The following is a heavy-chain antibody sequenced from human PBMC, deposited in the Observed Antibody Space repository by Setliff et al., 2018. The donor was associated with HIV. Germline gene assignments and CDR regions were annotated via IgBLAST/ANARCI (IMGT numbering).Heavy chain of an antibody. CDR3: ARDRGSGWTSPFDY. V-gene: IGHV4-39*07. Sequence: KPSETLSLTCSVSGTSLSSSDFYWGWIRQPPGKGLEWIGGFYYSGNTYYNPSLKSRVTISVDTSKNQFSLKLSSVTAADTAVYYCARDRGSGWTSPFDYWGQGTLVTVSS. CDR1: GTSLSSSDFY. J-gene: IGHJ4*02. D-gene: IGHD6-19*01. CDR2: FYYSGNT.